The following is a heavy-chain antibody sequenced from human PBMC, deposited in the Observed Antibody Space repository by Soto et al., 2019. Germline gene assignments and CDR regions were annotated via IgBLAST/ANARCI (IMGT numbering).Heavy chain of an antibody. CDR1: GFTFSSYG. CDR2: ISYDGSNK. J-gene: IGHJ3*02. D-gene: IGHD7-27*01. V-gene: IGHV3-30*18. CDR3: AKDLGHGGRGAFDI. Sequence: QVQLVESGGGVVQPGRSLRLSCAASGFTFSSYGMHWVGQAPGKGLEWVAVISYDGSNKYYADSVKGRFTISRDNSKNTLYLQMNSLRAEDTAVYYCAKDLGHGGRGAFDIWGQGTMVTVSS.